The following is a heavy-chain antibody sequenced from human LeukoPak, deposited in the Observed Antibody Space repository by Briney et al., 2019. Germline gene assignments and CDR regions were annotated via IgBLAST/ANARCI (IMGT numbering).Heavy chain of an antibody. CDR1: GFTFSSYE. CDR2: ISSSGSTI. V-gene: IGHV3-48*03. J-gene: IGHJ5*02. Sequence: GGSLRLSCAASGFTFSSYEMNWVRQAPGKGLEGVSYISSSGSTIYYGDSVKGRFTISRDNAKNSLYLQMNSRRAEDTAVYYCARDPSIAAAGPGFDPWGQGTLVTVSS. D-gene: IGHD6-13*01. CDR3: ARDPSIAAAGPGFDP.